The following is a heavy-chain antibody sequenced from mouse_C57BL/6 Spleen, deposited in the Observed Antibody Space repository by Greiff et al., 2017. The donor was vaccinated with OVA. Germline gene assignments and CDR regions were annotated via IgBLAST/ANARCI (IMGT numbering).Heavy chain of an antibody. CDR3: ARESSRYYFDY. Sequence: EVQLVESEGGLVQPGSSMKLSCTASGFTFSDYYMAWVRQVPEKGLEWVANINYDGSSTYYLDSLKSRFIISRDNAKNILYLQMSSLKSEDTATYYCARESSRYYFDYWGQGTTLTVSS. CDR1: GFTFSDYY. J-gene: IGHJ2*01. V-gene: IGHV5-16*01. CDR2: INYDGSST. D-gene: IGHD1-1*01.